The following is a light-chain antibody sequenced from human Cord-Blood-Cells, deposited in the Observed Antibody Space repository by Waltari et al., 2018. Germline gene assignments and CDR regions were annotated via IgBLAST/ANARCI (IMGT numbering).Light chain of an antibody. CDR2: GNS. V-gene: IGLV1-40*01. CDR1: SSNIGAGYD. J-gene: IGLJ3*02. CDR3: QSYDSSLSAGV. Sequence: QRVTISCTGSSSNIGAGYDVHWYQQLPGTAPKLPIYGNSNRPSGVPDRFSGSKSGTSASLAITGLQAEDEADYYCQSYDSSLSAGVFGGGTKLTVL.